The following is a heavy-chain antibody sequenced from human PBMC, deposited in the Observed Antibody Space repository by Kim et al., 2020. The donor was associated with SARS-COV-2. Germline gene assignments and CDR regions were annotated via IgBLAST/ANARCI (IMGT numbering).Heavy chain of an antibody. J-gene: IGHJ6*03. CDR2: IRSKAYGGTT. Sequence: GGSLRLSCTASGFTFGDYAMSWVRQAPGKGLEWVGFIRSKAYGGTTVYAASVKGRFTISRDDSKSIAYLQMNSLKTEDTAVYYCTRANYYYMDVWGKGTT. CDR3: TRANYYYMDV. V-gene: IGHV3-49*04. CDR1: GFTFGDYA.